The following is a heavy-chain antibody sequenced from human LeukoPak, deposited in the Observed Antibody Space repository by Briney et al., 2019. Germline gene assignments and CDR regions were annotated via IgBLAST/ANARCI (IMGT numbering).Heavy chain of an antibody. V-gene: IGHV4-30-4*08. J-gene: IGHJ6*02. D-gene: IGHD3-10*01. CDR1: GGSISSGDHY. CDR3: ATLYGSGTPYYYGMDV. Sequence: SETLSLTCSVSGGSISSGDHYWTWIRQPPGKGLEWIGYIYYSGSTYYNPSLKSRVSISVDTSKNQFSLKLSSVTAADTAVYYCATLYGSGTPYYYGMDVWGQGTTVTVSS. CDR2: IYYSGST.